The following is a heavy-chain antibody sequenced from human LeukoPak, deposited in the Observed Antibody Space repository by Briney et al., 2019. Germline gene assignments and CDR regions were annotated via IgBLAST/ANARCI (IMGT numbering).Heavy chain of an antibody. CDR1: GYTFTSYG. CDR2: ISPKNGDT. CDR3: ARDPPPIAATDGWFDP. V-gene: IGHV1-18*01. J-gene: IGHJ5*02. Sequence: ASVKVSCKASGYTFTSYGIVWVRQAPGQGLEWMGWISPKNGDTNYAPKLQDRVTMTIDTSTSTAYMELRSLRSDDTAVYYCARDPPPIAATDGWFDPWGQGTLVTVSS. D-gene: IGHD6-13*01.